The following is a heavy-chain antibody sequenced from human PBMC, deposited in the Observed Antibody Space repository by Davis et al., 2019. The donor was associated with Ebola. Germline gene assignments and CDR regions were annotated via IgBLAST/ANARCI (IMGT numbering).Heavy chain of an antibody. Sequence: MPSDTLSLTCAAYGASFSGYYWTWIRQPPGKGLEWIGEINHSGSTNYNPSLKSRVTISVDTSKNQFSLKLNSVTAADTAVYFCARGRTGSYRPRLDYWGQGTLVTVSS. V-gene: IGHV4-34*01. D-gene: IGHD1-26*01. CDR1: GASFSGYY. J-gene: IGHJ4*02. CDR2: INHSGST. CDR3: ARGRTGSYRPRLDY.